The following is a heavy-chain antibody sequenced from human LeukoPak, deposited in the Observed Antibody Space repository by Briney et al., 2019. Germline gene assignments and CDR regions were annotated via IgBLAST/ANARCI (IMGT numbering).Heavy chain of an antibody. CDR1: GGSISGYY. CDR3: AREWSLPKDYYDSSGYLDY. CDR2: VYTSGST. J-gene: IGHJ4*02. Sequence: PSETLSLTCSVSGGSISGYYWTWIRQPAGKGLEWIGRVYTSGSTHYNPSLKTRLTMSVDTSKNQFSLKLSSVTAADTAVYYCAREWSLPKDYYDSSGYLDYWGQGTLVTVSS. D-gene: IGHD3-22*01. V-gene: IGHV4-4*07.